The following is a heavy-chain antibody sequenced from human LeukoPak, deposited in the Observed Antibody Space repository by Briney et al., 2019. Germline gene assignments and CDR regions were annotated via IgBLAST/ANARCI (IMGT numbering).Heavy chain of an antibody. CDR2: IRSDGINK. CDR1: GFTFSNYG. V-gene: IGHV3-30*02. D-gene: IGHD3-10*01. CDR3: AKDASGSGSFYTYSWDY. J-gene: IGHJ4*02. Sequence: PGGSLRLSCAASGFTFSNYGMHWVRQAPGKGLEWVAFIRSDGINKYHADSVKGRFTISRDNSKNTLYLQMNSLRAEDTALYYCAKDASGSGSFYTYSWDYWGQGTLVTVSS.